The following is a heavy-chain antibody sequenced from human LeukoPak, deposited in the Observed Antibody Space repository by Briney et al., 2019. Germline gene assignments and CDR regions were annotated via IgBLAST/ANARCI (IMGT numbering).Heavy chain of an antibody. V-gene: IGHV1-18*01. CDR1: GYMFAVFG. D-gene: IGHD3-9*01. CDR3: ARDRYDEGVAFDF. CDR2: IRVHNGDT. J-gene: IGHJ3*01. Sequence: VASVKVSCKASGYMFAVFGITWVRQAPGQGLEWMGSIRVHNGDTNYAQKFQGRLTMTTDTSATTAYMELRSLKSDDTAVYYCARDRYDEGVAFDFWGQGTMVTVSS.